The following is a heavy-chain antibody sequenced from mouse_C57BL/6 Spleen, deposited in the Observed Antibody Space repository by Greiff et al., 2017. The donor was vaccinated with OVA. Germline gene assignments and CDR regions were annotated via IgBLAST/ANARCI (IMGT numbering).Heavy chain of an antibody. D-gene: IGHD1-1*01. V-gene: IGHV1-81*01. Sequence: QVQLQQSGAELARPGASVKLSCKASGYTFTSYGIRWVKQRTGQGLEWIGEIYPSSGNTYYNQKFKGKATLTADKSSSTAYMELRSLTYEDSAVYYCAREGITTVGEWYVDVWGTGTTVTVSS. CDR1: GYTFTSYG. CDR3: AREGITTVGEWYVDV. J-gene: IGHJ1*03. CDR2: IYPSSGNT.